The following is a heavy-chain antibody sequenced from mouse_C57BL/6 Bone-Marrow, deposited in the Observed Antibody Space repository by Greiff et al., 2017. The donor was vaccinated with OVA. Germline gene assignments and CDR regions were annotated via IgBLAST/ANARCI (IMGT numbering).Heavy chain of an antibody. CDR3: ARDGYWFAY. D-gene: IGHD1-1*01. J-gene: IGHJ3*01. CDR1: GHTFPSSW. CDR2: IHPNSGST. V-gene: IGHV1-64*01. Sequence: QVQLQQPGAELVKPGASVKLSCKASGHTFPSSWMHWVKQRPGQGLEWIGMIHPNSGSTNYNEKFKSKATLTVDKSSSTAYMQLSSPTSEDAAVYYCARDGYWFAYWGQGTLVTVSA.